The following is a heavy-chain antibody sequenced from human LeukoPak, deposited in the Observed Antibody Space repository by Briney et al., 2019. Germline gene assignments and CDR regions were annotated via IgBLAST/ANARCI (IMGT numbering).Heavy chain of an antibody. CDR2: IREDGSEK. D-gene: IGHD4-17*01. CDR1: GFTFSNYW. V-gene: IGHV3-7*01. J-gene: IGHJ3*02. Sequence: GGSLRLSCAASGFTFSNYWMSWVRQAPGKGLEWVASIREDGSEKYYVDSVKGQFTISRDNAKNSLFLQMDSLRAEDTAVYYCARDMYGDYTVNDAFDIWGQGIMVTVSS. CDR3: ARDMYGDYTVNDAFDI.